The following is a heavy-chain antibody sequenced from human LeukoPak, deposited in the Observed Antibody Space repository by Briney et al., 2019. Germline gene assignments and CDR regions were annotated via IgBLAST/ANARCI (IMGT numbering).Heavy chain of an antibody. Sequence: GGSLRLSCAASGFTFSDYYMSWIRQAPGKGLEWVSYISSSGSTIYYADSVKGRFTISRDNAKNSLYLQMNSLRAEDTAVYYCASGKAIAVAGTHFDYWGQGTLVTVSS. D-gene: IGHD6-19*01. CDR1: GFTFSDYY. V-gene: IGHV3-11*04. CDR2: ISSSGSTI. CDR3: ASGKAIAVAGTHFDY. J-gene: IGHJ4*02.